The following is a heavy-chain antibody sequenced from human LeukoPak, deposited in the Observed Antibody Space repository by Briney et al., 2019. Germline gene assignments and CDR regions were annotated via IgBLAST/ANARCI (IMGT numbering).Heavy chain of an antibody. CDR2: INPNSGGT. J-gene: IGHJ4*02. Sequence: ASVKVSCKASGYIFTDYYMHWVRQAPGQELGWMGRINPNSGGTNYAQSFQGRVTMTRDTSISTVYMDLSRLRSDDTAVYYCAKDRGPQWWGSFDYWGQGTLVTVSS. D-gene: IGHD3-16*01. CDR3: AKDRGPQWWGSFDY. CDR1: GYIFTDYY. V-gene: IGHV1-2*06.